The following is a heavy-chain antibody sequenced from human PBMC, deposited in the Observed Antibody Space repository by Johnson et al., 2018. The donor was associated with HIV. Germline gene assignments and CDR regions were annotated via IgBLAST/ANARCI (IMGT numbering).Heavy chain of an antibody. CDR2: INWSGGDA. CDR1: GFSFDDFD. CDR3: ARGSGSGWLRDAFDI. V-gene: IGHV3-20*04. D-gene: IGHD6-19*01. Sequence: VQLVESGGGVMRPGGSLRLSCVASGFSFDDFDMSWVRQPPGRGLEWVSTINWSGGDATYVDSVKGRFTVSRNNVKNSLYLEMNSLSAEDTAVYYCARGSGSGWLRDAFDIWGQGTMVTVSS. J-gene: IGHJ3*02.